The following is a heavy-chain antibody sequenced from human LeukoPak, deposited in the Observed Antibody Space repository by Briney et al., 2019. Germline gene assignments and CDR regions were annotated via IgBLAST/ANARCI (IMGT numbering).Heavy chain of an antibody. V-gene: IGHV4-34*01. CDR2: INHSGST. CDR3: ANLITVDY. CDR1: GGSFSGYY. D-gene: IGHD3-16*01. Sequence: RSSETLSLTCAVYGGSFSGYYWTWIRQPPGKGLEWIGEINHSGSTNYNPSLKSRVTISVDTSKNQFSLKLSSVTAADTAVYYCANLITVDYWGQGTLVTVSS. J-gene: IGHJ4*02.